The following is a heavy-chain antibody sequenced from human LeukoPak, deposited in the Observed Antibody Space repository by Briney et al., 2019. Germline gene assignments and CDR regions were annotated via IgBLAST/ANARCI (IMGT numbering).Heavy chain of an antibody. CDR3: ASSRRFLGSGWQYGFDY. D-gene: IGHD6-19*01. CDR1: GGSFSGYY. J-gene: IGHJ4*02. V-gene: IGHV4-34*01. CDR2: INHSGAT. Sequence: TSETLSLTCVVYGGSFSGYYWTWIRQPPGKGLEWIGEINHSGATNYNPSLKSRATISVDTSKNQFSLTLSSATAADTAVYYCASSRRFLGSGWQYGFDYWGQGTLVTVSS.